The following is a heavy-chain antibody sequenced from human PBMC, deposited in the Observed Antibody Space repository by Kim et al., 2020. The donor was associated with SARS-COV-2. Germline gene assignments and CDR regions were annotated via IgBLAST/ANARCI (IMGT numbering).Heavy chain of an antibody. CDR1: GFTFSNYW. V-gene: IGHV3-74*01. J-gene: IGHJ3*02. CDR2: INSDGSYT. D-gene: IGHD6-13*01. CDR3: ARVHTTSGYSDASDI. Sequence: GGSLRLSCAASGFTFSNYWMHWVRQAPGKGLVWVSRINSDGSYTNYADSVKGRVTISRDNANNALYLQMNTLRAEDTAVYYCARVHTTSGYSDASDIWG.